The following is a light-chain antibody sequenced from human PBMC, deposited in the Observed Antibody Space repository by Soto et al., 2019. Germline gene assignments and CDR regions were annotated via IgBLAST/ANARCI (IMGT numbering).Light chain of an antibody. CDR2: EVT. V-gene: IGLV2-8*01. J-gene: IGLJ2*01. CDR3: SFRADGDGIELV. CDR1: SSDFGGYHY. Sequence: QSALTQPPSASGSPGQSVTISCTGTSSDFGGYHYVSWYQQHPGKIPKLMIYEVTKRPSGVPDRFSGSKSGNTASLTVSGLQAEDEAEYYCSFRADGDGIELVFGGGTKLTVL.